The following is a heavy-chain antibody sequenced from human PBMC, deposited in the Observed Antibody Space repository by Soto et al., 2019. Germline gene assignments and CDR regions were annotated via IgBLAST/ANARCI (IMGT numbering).Heavy chain of an antibody. CDR2: IYHSGST. Sequence: TLSLTCAVAGGYIISSNWWSWVRQPPGKGLEWIGEIYHSGSTNYNPSLKSRVTISVDKSKNQFSLKLSSVTAADTAVYYCATKGYYCSGGSCYWDYFDYWGQGTLVTVSS. CDR3: ATKGYYCSGGSCYWDYFDY. J-gene: IGHJ4*02. CDR1: GGYIISSNW. D-gene: IGHD2-15*01. V-gene: IGHV4-4*02.